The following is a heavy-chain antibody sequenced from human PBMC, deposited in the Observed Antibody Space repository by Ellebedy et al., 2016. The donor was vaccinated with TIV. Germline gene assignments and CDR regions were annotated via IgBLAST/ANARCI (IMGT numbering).Heavy chain of an antibody. CDR3: VRGLNNALEI. V-gene: IGHV3-74*01. CDR2: IDLDGRVT. Sequence: GESLKISCAASGFTFSSYGMHWVRQAPGGGLLWLSHIDLDGRVTNYAGSVKDRFTISRDNAKNTVYLLMDSLRVEDTAIYYCVRGLNNALEIWGRGTVVTVSS. CDR1: GFTFSSYG. D-gene: IGHD1/OR15-1a*01. J-gene: IGHJ3*02.